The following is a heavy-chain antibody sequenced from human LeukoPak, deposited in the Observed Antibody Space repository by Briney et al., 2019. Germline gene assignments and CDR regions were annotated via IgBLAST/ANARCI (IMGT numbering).Heavy chain of an antibody. V-gene: IGHV5-51*01. D-gene: IGHD3-22*01. CDR1: GDRFTPYW. CDR3: ARHPYYYDSSGYYEDINWFDP. Sequence: GESLKISCEGSGDRFTPYWITWVRQKPGKGLEWMGIIYPGNSDTRYSPSFQGQVTISADKSISTAYLQWSSLKASDTAMYYCARHPYYYDSSGYYEDINWFDPWGQGTLVTVSS. CDR2: IYPGNSDT. J-gene: IGHJ5*02.